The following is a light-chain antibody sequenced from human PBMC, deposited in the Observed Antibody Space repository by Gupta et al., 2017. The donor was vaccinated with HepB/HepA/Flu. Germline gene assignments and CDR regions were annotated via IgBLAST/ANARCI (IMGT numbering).Light chain of an antibody. J-gene: IGLJ2*01. CDR3: QTWGTGIHV. CDR2: LNSDGSH. CDR1: SGHTNYA. V-gene: IGLV4-69*01. Sequence: QLVLTQSPSASASLGASVKLTCTLSSGHTNYAIAWHQQQPEKGPRFLMKLNSDGSHNKADGIRDRFSGSSSGAERYLTISRLQAEDEADYYCQTWGTGIHVFGGGTKLTVL.